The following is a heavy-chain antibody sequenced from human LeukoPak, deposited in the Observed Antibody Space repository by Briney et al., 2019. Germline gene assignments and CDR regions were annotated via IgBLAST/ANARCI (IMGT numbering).Heavy chain of an antibody. D-gene: IGHD3-22*01. J-gene: IGHJ4*02. CDR1: GGSMSSYY. CDR2: IFTSGHT. V-gene: IGHV4-4*07. CDR3: ARSYDVSGYSVGFDY. Sequence: SETLSLTRTVSGGSMSSYYWSWIRQPAGKGLEWIGRIFTSGHTNYNPSLNSRVTMSVDTSKNQFSLKLSSVTAADTAVYHCARSYDVSGYSVGFDYWGQGILVTVSS.